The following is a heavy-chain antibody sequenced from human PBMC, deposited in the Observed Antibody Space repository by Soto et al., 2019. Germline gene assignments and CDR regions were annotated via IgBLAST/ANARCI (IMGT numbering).Heavy chain of an antibody. CDR1: GGSFSGYY. Sequence: SETLSLTCAVYGGSFSGYYWSWIRQPPGKGLEWIGEINHSGSTNYNPSLKSRVTISVDTSKNQFSLRLSSVTAADTAVYYCARDYYDSSGRRAEYFQHWGQGTLVTVSS. D-gene: IGHD3-22*01. V-gene: IGHV4-34*01. CDR2: INHSGST. CDR3: ARDYYDSSGRRAEYFQH. J-gene: IGHJ1*01.